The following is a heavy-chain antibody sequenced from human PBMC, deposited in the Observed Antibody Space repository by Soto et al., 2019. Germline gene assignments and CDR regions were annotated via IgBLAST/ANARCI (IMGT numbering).Heavy chain of an antibody. Sequence: QAHLVQSGAEVKMPGDSVQVSCKASGFVSTNHNFHWVRQAPGPSLEWMGRINAGNGNTQYSQNFQGRVTFTSDPSASTAFMELTNLRFEDRAMYYCASDYGSNWRLWGQGTLVSVSS. D-gene: IGHD6-19*01. CDR2: INAGNGNT. CDR3: ASDYGSNWRL. V-gene: IGHV1-3*01. CDR1: GFVSTNHN. J-gene: IGHJ4*02.